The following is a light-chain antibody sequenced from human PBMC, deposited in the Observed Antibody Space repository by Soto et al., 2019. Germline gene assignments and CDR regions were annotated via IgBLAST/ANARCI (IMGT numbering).Light chain of an antibody. V-gene: IGLV2-14*03. CDR1: SSDVGAYDY. CDR2: EVS. J-gene: IGLJ1*01. CDR3: ASYTTTSTRV. Sequence: QSVLTQPASVSGSPGQSIALPCTGTSSDVGAYDYVSWYQQHPDKAPKLMIYEVSNRPSGVSDRFSGSKSVNTATLTISGLQAEDEADYYCASYTTTSTRVFGTGTKVTVL.